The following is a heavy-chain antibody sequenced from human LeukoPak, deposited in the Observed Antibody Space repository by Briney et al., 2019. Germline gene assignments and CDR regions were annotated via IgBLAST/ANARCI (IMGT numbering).Heavy chain of an antibody. V-gene: IGHV4-34*01. CDR1: GGSFSGYY. J-gene: IGHJ4*02. Sequence: SETLSLTCAVYGGSFSGYYWNWIRQPPGKGLEWIGEINHSGSTNYNPSLKSRVTISVDTSKNQFSLKLSSVTAADTAVYYCARGPLADILTGYYSIDFDYWGQGTLVTVSS. CDR2: INHSGST. D-gene: IGHD3-9*01. CDR3: ARGPLADILTGYYSIDFDY.